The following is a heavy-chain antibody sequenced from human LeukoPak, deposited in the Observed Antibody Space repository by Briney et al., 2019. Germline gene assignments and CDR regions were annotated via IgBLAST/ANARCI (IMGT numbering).Heavy chain of an antibody. V-gene: IGHV1-69*13. CDR1: GGTFSSNA. J-gene: IGHJ3*02. Sequence: SVKVSCKASGGTFSSNAISGVRQAHGQGLEWMGKIIPIFGSTNYAQKLQGRVTITADEATSTVYMELSSLRSDDTAVYYCARREYTSGWFSRSPEAFDIWGLGTMVTVSS. CDR3: ARREYTSGWFSRSPEAFDI. D-gene: IGHD6-19*01. CDR2: IIPIFGST.